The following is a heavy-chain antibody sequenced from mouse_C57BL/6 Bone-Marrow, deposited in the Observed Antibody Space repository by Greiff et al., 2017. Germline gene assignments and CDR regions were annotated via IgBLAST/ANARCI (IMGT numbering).Heavy chain of an antibody. CDR1: GFNIKDYY. CDR2: IDPEDGDT. Sequence: EVKLQESGAELVRPGASVKLSCTASGFNIKDYYMHWVKQRPEQGLEWIGRIDPEDGDTEYAPKFQGKATMTADTSSKTAYLQLSSLPAEYTAVYCGTLLLRFAYWDQGTTLTVSS. V-gene: IGHV14-1*01. J-gene: IGHJ2*01. CDR3: TLLLRFAY. D-gene: IGHD1-1*01.